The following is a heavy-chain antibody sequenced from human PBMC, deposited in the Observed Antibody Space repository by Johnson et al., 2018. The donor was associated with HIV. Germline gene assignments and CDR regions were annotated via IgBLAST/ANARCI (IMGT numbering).Heavy chain of an antibody. CDR3: AKDSQGLRAFDI. CDR2: ISGSGGST. D-gene: IGHD6-25*01. J-gene: IGHJ3*02. V-gene: IGHV3-23*04. CDR1: GFTFSSYA. Sequence: MLLVESGGGLVQPGGSLRLSCAASGFTFSSYAMSWVRQAPGKGLEWVSAISGSGGSTYYADSVKGRFTISRDNSKTTLYLQMNSLRAEDTAVYYCAKDSQGLRAFDIWGQGTMVTVSS.